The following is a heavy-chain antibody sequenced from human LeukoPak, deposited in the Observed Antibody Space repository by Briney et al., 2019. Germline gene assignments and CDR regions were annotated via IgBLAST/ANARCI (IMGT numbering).Heavy chain of an antibody. CDR1: GFTVSSNY. Sequence: GGSLRLSCAASGFTVSSNYMSWVRQAPGKGLEWVAVIWYDGSNKYYADSVKGRFTISRDNSKNTLYLQMNSLRAEDTAVHYCARDLYYDFSSGYFPPRYYYYYGMDVWGQGTTVTVSS. D-gene: IGHD3-3*01. J-gene: IGHJ6*02. V-gene: IGHV3-33*08. CDR3: ARDLYYDFSSGYFPPRYYYYYGMDV. CDR2: IWYDGSNK.